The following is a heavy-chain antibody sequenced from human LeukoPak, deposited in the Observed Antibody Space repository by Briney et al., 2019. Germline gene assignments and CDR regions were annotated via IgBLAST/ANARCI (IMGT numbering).Heavy chain of an antibody. D-gene: IGHD6-13*01. CDR1: GGTFSSYA. CDR2: IIPIFGTA. Sequence: SVKVSCKASGGTFSSYAISWVRRAPGQGLEWMGRIIPIFGTANYAQKFQGRVTITTDESTSTAYMELSSLRSEDAAVYYCARDQKGGIAAAGDFDYWGQGTLVTVSS. V-gene: IGHV1-69*05. CDR3: ARDQKGGIAAAGDFDY. J-gene: IGHJ4*02.